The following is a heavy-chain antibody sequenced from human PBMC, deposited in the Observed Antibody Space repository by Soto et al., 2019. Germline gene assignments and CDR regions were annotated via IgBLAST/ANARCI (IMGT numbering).Heavy chain of an antibody. D-gene: IGHD5-18*01. CDR3: ARSAIATHWFFDL. V-gene: IGHV4-39*01. J-gene: IGHJ2*01. Sequence: SETLSLTCTVSGGPISSSSYYWGWIRQAPGKGLEWLATIYYTGYSYHNPSLKSHVTISVDTSKNQFSLKLTSVTAADTALYYCARSAIATHWFFDLWGRGTLVTVSS. CDR2: IYYTGYS. CDR1: GGPISSSSYY.